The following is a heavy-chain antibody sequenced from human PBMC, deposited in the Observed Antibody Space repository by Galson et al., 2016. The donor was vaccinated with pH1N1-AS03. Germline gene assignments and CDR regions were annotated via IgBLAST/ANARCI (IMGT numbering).Heavy chain of an antibody. CDR1: GYSFTNYW. CDR3: ARHRLSVTHSFSTRGIDV. Sequence: QSGAEVKKPGESLKISCKGSGYSFTNYWIGWLRQMPGKGLDWMGNIYPGDLYTRYSRSFQGQVTISSDKSITTAYLQWSNLKASDTAMYYCARHRLSVTHSFSTRGIDVWGKGTTVTVSS. CDR2: IYPGDLYT. V-gene: IGHV5-51*01. D-gene: IGHD5/OR15-5a*01. J-gene: IGHJ6*04.